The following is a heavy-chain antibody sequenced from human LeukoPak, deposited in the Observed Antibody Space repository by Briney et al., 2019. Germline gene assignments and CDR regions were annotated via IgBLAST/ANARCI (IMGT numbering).Heavy chain of an antibody. CDR2: IWYDGSNK. V-gene: IGHV3-33*01. Sequence: GGSLRLSCAASGFTFSSYGMHWVRQAPGKGLEWVAVIWYDGSNKYYADPVKGRFTISRDNSKNTLYLQMNSLRAEDTAVYYCARSTYYYDSSGPDGRSGNYFDYWGQGTLVTVSS. CDR3: ARSTYYYDSSGPDGRSGNYFDY. CDR1: GFTFSSYG. D-gene: IGHD3-22*01. J-gene: IGHJ4*02.